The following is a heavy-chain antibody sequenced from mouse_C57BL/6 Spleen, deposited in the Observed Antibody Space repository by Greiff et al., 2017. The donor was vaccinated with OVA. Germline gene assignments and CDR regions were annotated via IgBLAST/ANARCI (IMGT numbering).Heavy chain of an antibody. Sequence: EVQLVESGGGLVKPGGSLKLSCAASGFTFSSYTMSWVRQTPEKRREWVATISGGGGNTYYPDSVKGRFTISRDNAKNTLYLQMSSLRSEDTALYYCARNDYQEDAMDYWGQGTSVTVSS. CDR1: GFTFSSYT. J-gene: IGHJ4*01. CDR2: ISGGGGNT. V-gene: IGHV5-9*01. CDR3: ARNDYQEDAMDY. D-gene: IGHD2-4*01.